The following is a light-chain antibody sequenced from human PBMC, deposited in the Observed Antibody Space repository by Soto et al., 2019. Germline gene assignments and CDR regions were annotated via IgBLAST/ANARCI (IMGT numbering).Light chain of an antibody. V-gene: IGLV1-40*01. CDR3: QSYDSSLSGSV. Sequence: QSVLTQPPSVSGAPGQRVTISCTGSSFNIGAGYDVHWYQQLPGTAPKLLIYVNNNRPSGVPDRFSGSKSGTSASLAITGIQAEDEADYYCQSYDSSLSGSVFGGGTKLTVL. CDR2: VNN. CDR1: SFNIGAGYD. J-gene: IGLJ3*02.